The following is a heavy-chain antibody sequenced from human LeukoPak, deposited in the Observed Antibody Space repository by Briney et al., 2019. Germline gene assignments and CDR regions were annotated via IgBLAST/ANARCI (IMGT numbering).Heavy chain of an antibody. CDR3: AKEKVEMAKLEYYFDY. D-gene: IGHD5-24*01. CDR1: GFTFNNYA. Sequence: GGSLRLSCVASGFTFNNYAMSWVRQAPGKGLEWVAVISYDGSNKYCADSVKGRFTISRDNSKNTLYLQMNSLRAEDTAVYYCAKEKVEMAKLEYYFDYWGQGTLVTVSS. CDR2: ISYDGSNK. V-gene: IGHV3-30*18. J-gene: IGHJ4*02.